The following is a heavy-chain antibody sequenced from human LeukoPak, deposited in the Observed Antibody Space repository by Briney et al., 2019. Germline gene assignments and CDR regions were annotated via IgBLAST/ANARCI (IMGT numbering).Heavy chain of an antibody. CDR1: GFDFSDHG. CDR3: TRENYCSSTSCSYYYYYGMDV. J-gene: IGHJ6*02. CDR2: ISRHGSTK. D-gene: IGHD2-2*01. V-gene: IGHV3-30*03. Sequence: PGRSLRLSCAASGFDFSDHGMHWVRQAPGKGLEWVAVISRHGSTKIYAASVKGRFTISRNNSKNTLSLQMNSLRAEDTAVYYCTRENYCSSTSCSYYYYYGMDVWGQGTTVTVSS.